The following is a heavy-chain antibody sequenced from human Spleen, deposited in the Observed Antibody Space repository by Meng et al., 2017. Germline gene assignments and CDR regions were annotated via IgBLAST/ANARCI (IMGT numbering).Heavy chain of an antibody. Sequence: LRLSCTVSGGYISSGSSYWTWIRQPAGKGLEWIGRISTSGRTDYYPSLKSRVTISVDTSKNQFSLQLTSVTAADTAVYYCAREGWFRGNLAFDIWGQGTMVTVSS. CDR2: ISTSGRT. J-gene: IGHJ3*02. D-gene: IGHD2-15*01. CDR1: GGYISSGSSY. V-gene: IGHV4-61*02. CDR3: AREGWFRGNLAFDI.